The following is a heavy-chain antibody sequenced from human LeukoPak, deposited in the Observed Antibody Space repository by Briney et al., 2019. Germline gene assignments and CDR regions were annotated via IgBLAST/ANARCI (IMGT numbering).Heavy chain of an antibody. Sequence: GGSLRLSCAASGFTFSSYWMHWVRQAPGNGLVWVSRINSDGSSTSYADSVKGRFTISRDNAKNTLYLQMNSLRAEDTAVYYCARALPYYYDSSSYYYLDYWGQGTLVTVSS. J-gene: IGHJ4*02. CDR3: ARALPYYYDSSSYYYLDY. CDR2: INSDGSST. CDR1: GFTFSSYW. V-gene: IGHV3-74*01. D-gene: IGHD3-22*01.